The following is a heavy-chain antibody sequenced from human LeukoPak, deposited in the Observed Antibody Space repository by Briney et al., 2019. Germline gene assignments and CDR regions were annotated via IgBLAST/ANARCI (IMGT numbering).Heavy chain of an antibody. CDR1: GGSISSYY. Sequence: SETLSLTCTVSGGSISSYYWSWIRQPPGKGLEWIGYIYSSGSTNYNPSLKSRLTISVDASKNQFSLKLTSVTAADTAVYYCARAYYYGSGTYGLDYWGQGTLVTVSS. CDR3: ARAYYYGSGTYGLDY. D-gene: IGHD3-10*01. CDR2: IYSSGST. V-gene: IGHV4-59*01. J-gene: IGHJ4*02.